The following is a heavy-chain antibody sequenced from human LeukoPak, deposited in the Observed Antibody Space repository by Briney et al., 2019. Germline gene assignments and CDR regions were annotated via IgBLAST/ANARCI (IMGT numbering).Heavy chain of an antibody. J-gene: IGHJ2*01. CDR3: ARDRGSGWGYWYFDL. Sequence: PGGSLRLSCAASGFTVSSNYMSWVRQAPGKGLEWVSVIYSGGSTYYADSVKGRFTISRDNSKNTLYLQMNSLRAEDTAVYYCARDRGSGWGYWYFDLWGRGTLVTVSS. CDR1: GFTVSSNY. CDR2: IYSGGST. V-gene: IGHV3-53*01. D-gene: IGHD6-19*01.